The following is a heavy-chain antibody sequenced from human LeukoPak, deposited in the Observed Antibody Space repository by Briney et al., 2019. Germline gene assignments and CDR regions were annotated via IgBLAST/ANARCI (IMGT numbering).Heavy chain of an antibody. Sequence: SETLSLTCTVSGGSISSYYSRWIRQPAGKGLEWIGRIYTSGSTNYNPSLKSRVTMSVDTSKNQFSLKLSSVTAADTAVYYCARGTDSRGSYGPWGQGTLVTVSS. J-gene: IGHJ5*02. V-gene: IGHV4-4*07. CDR1: GGSISSYY. D-gene: IGHD3-16*01. CDR3: ARGTDSRGSYGP. CDR2: IYTSGST.